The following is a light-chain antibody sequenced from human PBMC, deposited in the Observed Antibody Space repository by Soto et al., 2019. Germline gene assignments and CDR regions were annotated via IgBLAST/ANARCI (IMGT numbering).Light chain of an antibody. CDR1: QSVSLS. CDR3: QERTGWPPWT. CDR2: DAS. V-gene: IGKV3-11*01. Sequence: EIVLTQSPATLSLSPGGRATLSCRASQSVSLSLAWYQQKPGQAPRLLIYDASKRASGFPAGFSGSGSGTDFTLTISSLEPEDFAVYYCQERTGWPPWTFGQGTKVEIE. J-gene: IGKJ1*01.